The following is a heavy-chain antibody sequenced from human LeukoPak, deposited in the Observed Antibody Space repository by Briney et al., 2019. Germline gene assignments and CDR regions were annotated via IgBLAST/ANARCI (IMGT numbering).Heavy chain of an antibody. CDR2: ISGSGGST. CDR1: GFTFSSYA. J-gene: IGHJ6*02. Sequence: GSLRLSCATSGFTFSSYALNWVRHAPGQGLEWVSAISGSGGSTYYADSVKGRFTISRDTSKNIVYLQLNSLRAEDTAIYYCPRFRWGDYYYYGVDVWGQGTTVTVSS. V-gene: IGHV3-23*01. D-gene: IGHD3-16*01. CDR3: PRFRWGDYYYYGVDV.